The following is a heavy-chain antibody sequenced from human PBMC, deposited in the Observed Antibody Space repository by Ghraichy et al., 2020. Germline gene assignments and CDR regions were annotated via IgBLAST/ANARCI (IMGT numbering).Heavy chain of an antibody. D-gene: IGHD1-7*01. V-gene: IGHV3-21*01. CDR3: ARDYDSWNYGLHYYYGMDV. CDR2: ISSSSSYI. Sequence: GGSLRLSCAASGFTFSSYSMNWVRQAPGKGLEWVSSISSSSSYIYYADSVKGRFTISRDNAKNSLYLQMNSLRAEDTAVYYCARDYDSWNYGLHYYYGMDVWGQGTTVTVSS. CDR1: GFTFSSYS. J-gene: IGHJ6*02.